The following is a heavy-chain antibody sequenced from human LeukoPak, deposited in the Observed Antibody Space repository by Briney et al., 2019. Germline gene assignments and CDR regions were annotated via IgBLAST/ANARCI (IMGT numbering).Heavy chain of an antibody. CDR1: GFTFSNHG. J-gene: IGHJ3*02. V-gene: IGHV3-21*01. CDR2: ISSSSSYI. D-gene: IGHD3-9*01. CDR3: ARGLRLRYFDWAFDAFDI. Sequence: PGGSLRLSCAASGFTFSNHGMDWVRQAPGKGLEWVSSISSSSSYIYYADSVKGRFTISRDNAKNSLYLQMNSLRAEDTAVYYCARGLRLRYFDWAFDAFDIWGQGTMVTVSS.